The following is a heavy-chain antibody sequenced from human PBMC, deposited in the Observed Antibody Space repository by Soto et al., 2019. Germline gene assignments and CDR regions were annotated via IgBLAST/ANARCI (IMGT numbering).Heavy chain of an antibody. J-gene: IGHJ4*02. CDR1: GFTFDDYA. CDR3: AKARTSLGTPRFAY. Sequence: EVQLVESGGGLVQPGRSLRLSGAASGFTFDDYAIHWVRQAPGKGLEWVSGISWNGGSIAYAYSVKGRFTISRDNAKNSLYLQMNSLRSEDPALYYCAKARTSLGTPRFAYWGQGTLVTVSS. V-gene: IGHV3-9*01. D-gene: IGHD3-16*01. CDR2: ISWNGGSI.